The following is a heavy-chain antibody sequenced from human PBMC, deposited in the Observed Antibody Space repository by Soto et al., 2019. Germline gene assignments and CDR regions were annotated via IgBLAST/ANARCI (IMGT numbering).Heavy chain of an antibody. V-gene: IGHV4-59*01. J-gene: IGHJ6*02. CDR2: VYYSGGA. D-gene: IGHD2-21*02. Sequence: SETLSLTCTVSGGSISGYYWSWIRQPPGKGLEWIGNVYYSGGAKYNPSVKRRVSISVDTSKNQFSLNLSSVTAADTAVYYCTRDGDGRLTTNPYYYYGMDVWGPGITVTVSS. CDR1: GGSISGYY. CDR3: TRDGDGRLTTNPYYYYGMDV.